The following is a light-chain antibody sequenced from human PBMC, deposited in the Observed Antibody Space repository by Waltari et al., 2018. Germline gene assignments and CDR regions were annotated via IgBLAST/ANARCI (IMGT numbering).Light chain of an antibody. V-gene: IGKV1-33*01. CDR3: QQYDNLPGYT. CDR2: DAS. Sequence: DIQMTQSPSSLSASVGDRVTITCQASQDISNYLNWYQQKPGKAPKLLIYDASNLETGVPSRFSGSGSGTDFTFTINSLQPEDIATYYCQQYDNLPGYTFGQGTKLEIK. CDR1: QDISNY. J-gene: IGKJ2*01.